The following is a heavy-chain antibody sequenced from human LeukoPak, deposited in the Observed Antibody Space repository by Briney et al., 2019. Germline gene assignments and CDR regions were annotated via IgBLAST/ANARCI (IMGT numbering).Heavy chain of an antibody. CDR3: ARDVYGNCSGGSCYQYGMDV. CDR1: GFTFSSYS. D-gene: IGHD2-15*01. Sequence: GGSLRLSCAASGFTFSSYSMDWVRQAPGKGLEWVSSISSSSYIYYADSVKGRFTISRDNAKNSLYLQMNSLRAEDTAVYYCARDVYGNCSGGSCYQYGMDVWGQGTTVTVSS. V-gene: IGHV3-21*01. CDR2: ISSSSYI. J-gene: IGHJ6*02.